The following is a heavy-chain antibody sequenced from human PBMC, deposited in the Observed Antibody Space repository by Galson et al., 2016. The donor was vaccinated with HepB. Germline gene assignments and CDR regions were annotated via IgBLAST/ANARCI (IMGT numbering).Heavy chain of an antibody. CDR3: AREREGAAGYYYYGMDV. V-gene: IGHV1-69*13. CDR2: IIPIYGTT. J-gene: IGHJ6*02. D-gene: IGHD1-26*01. CDR1: GGTFGTYA. Sequence: SVKVSCKASGGTFGTYAISWVRQAPGQGLDWMGGIIPIYGTTHYAQKFQGRVTMTADEPTNTAYMELSSLRSEDTAVYYCAREREGAAGYYYYGMDVWGQGTPVTVSS.